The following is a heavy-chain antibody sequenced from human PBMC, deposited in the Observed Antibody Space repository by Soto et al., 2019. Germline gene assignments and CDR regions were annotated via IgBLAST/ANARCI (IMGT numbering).Heavy chain of an antibody. CDR1: GGSVSSRSYY. CDR3: ASAGDQNSDYFDY. Sequence: PSETLSLTCTVSGGSVSSRSYYWGWIRQPPGKGLEWIGNIYHSGSTNYNPSLKSRVTISVDKSKNQFSLKLSSVTAADTAVYYCASAGDQNSDYFDYWGQGTLVTVSS. CDR2: IYHSGST. J-gene: IGHJ4*02. D-gene: IGHD3-16*01. V-gene: IGHV4-39*07.